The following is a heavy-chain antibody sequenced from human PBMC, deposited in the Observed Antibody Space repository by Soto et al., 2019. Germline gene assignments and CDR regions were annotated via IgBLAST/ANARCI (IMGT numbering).Heavy chain of an antibody. CDR2: IYHSGST. J-gene: IGHJ4*02. V-gene: IGHV4-4*02. Sequence: QVQLQESGPGLVKPSGTLSLTCAVSGGSISSSNWWSWVRQAPGKGLEWIGEIYHSGSTNYNPSLMSRXXIXVXXSKNQFSLKLSSVTAADTAVYYCARDREGQTPFAYWGQGTLVTVSS. CDR1: GGSISSSNW. CDR3: ARDREGQTPFAY. D-gene: IGHD1-26*01.